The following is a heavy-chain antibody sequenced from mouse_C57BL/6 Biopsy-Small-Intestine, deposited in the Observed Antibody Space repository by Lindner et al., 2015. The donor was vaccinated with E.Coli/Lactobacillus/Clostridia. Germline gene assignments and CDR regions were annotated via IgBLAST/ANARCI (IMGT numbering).Heavy chain of an antibody. J-gene: IGHJ2*01. CDR3: ARTITTVVAHFDC. V-gene: IGHV1-54*01. D-gene: IGHD1-1*01. Sequence: VQLQESGGELVRPGTSVKVSCKASGYAFTNYLIEWVKQRPGQGLEWIGVINPGSGGADYNEKFKGKATLTVDKSSNSAYMQLSSLTSEDSAVYFCARTITTVVAHFDCWGQGTTLTVSS. CDR2: INPGSGGA. CDR1: GYAFTNYL.